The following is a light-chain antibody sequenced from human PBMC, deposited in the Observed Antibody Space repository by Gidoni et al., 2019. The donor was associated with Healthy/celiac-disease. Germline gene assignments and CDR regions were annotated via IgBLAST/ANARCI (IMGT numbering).Light chain of an antibody. CDR1: QSISSY. Sequence: DIHMTHSPSSLSASVGDRVTITCRASQSISSYLNWYQQKPGKAPKLLIYAASSLQSGVPSRFSGSGSGTDFTLTISSMKPEDFATYYCQQSYSTPLLTFGGGTKVEIK. CDR3: QQSYSTPLLT. J-gene: IGKJ4*01. V-gene: IGKV1-39*01. CDR2: AAS.